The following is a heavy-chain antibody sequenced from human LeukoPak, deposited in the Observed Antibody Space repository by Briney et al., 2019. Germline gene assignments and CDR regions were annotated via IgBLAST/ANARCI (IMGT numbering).Heavy chain of an antibody. CDR1: GLTFSNSA. CDR3: AKRYSDGGFDP. Sequence: GGSLRLSCVVSGLTFSNSAMTWVRQGPGRGLEWVSSFSGETNKTYYSGSVKDRFTDSRDNSKNTVFLQMNDLTIEDTAIYYCAKRYSDGGFDPWGQGTLVTVSS. CDR2: FSGETNKT. V-gene: IGHV3-23*01. D-gene: IGHD3-10*01. J-gene: IGHJ5*02.